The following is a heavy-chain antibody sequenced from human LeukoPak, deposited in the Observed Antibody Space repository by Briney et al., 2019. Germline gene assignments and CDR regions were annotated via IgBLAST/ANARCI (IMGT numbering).Heavy chain of an antibody. D-gene: IGHD4-17*01. CDR2: ISASGAST. V-gene: IGHV3-23*01. Sequence: GGSLRLSCAPSGFTSSSYAMSWVRQAPGTGREGVSAISASGASTDYADSRKGRFTISRENSKNTLYLQRSSVRAQHTAVYCCAKNGRAYGDYLDYWGQGTLVTVSS. J-gene: IGHJ4*02. CDR3: AKNGRAYGDYLDY. CDR1: GFTSSSYA.